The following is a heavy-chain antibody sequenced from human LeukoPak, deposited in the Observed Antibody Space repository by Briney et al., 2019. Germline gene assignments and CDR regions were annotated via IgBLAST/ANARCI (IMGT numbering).Heavy chain of an antibody. Sequence: GGSLRLSCAASGFTFDDYAMHLVRQAPGKGLEWVSGISWNSGSIGYADSVKGRFTISRDNAKNSLYLQMNSLRAEDTALYYCAKSRVLYGDYSIDYWGQGTLVTVSS. CDR3: AKSRVLYGDYSIDY. V-gene: IGHV3-9*01. CDR1: GFTFDDYA. CDR2: ISWNSGSI. D-gene: IGHD4-17*01. J-gene: IGHJ4*02.